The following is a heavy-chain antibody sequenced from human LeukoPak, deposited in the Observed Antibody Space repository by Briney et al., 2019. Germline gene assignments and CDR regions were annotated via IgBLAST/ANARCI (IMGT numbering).Heavy chain of an antibody. CDR1: RFTFSSYG. CDR2: IWYDGSNK. CDR3: ARGVTRYCSSTSCYNFDY. D-gene: IGHD2-2*02. J-gene: IGHJ4*02. Sequence: GGSLRLSCAASRFTFSSYGMHWVRQAPGKGLEWVAVIWYDGSNKYYADSVKGRFTISRDNSKHTLYLQINSLRAEDTAVYYCARGVTRYCSSTSCYNFDYWGQGTLVTVSS. V-gene: IGHV3-33*01.